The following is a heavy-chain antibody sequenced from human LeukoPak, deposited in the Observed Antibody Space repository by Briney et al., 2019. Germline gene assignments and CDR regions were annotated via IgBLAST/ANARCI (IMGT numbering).Heavy chain of an antibody. J-gene: IGHJ4*02. CDR1: GYTFTSYD. CDR3: ARWTTTYLDY. Sequence: GASVKVSCKASGYTFTSYDINWVRQAPGQGLEWMGITDPIGGSTNYAQKFQGRVTMTRDTSTSTVYMELSSLRSEDSAVYYCARWTTTYLDYWGQGTPVTVSS. V-gene: IGHV1-46*01. D-gene: IGHD4-11*01. CDR2: TDPIGGST.